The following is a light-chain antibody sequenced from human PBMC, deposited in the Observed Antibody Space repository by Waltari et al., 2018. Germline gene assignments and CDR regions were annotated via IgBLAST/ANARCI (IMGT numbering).Light chain of an antibody. J-gene: IGKJ4*01. CDR2: DAS. V-gene: IGKV3-11*01. Sequence: EIVLTQSPATLSLSPRERATLSCRAIQCVSSYLAWYQQKSGQAPRLPIYDASNRATGIPARFSGGGSGTDFTLTISSLEPEDFAVYYCQQRSDWLLTFGGGTKVEIK. CDR3: QQRSDWLLT. CDR1: QCVSSY.